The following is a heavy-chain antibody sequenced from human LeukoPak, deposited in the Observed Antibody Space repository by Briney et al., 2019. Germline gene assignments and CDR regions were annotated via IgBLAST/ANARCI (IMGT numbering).Heavy chain of an antibody. CDR2: ISVSGGST. J-gene: IGHJ4*02. Sequence: PGGSLRLSCAASGFTFSSYAMSWVRQVPGKGLEWVSAISVSGGSTYYADSVKGRFTISRDNSENTLYLQMNSQRAEDTAVYYCAGGGPASDYWGQGTLVTVSS. CDR3: AGGGPASDY. D-gene: IGHD2-15*01. V-gene: IGHV3-23*01. CDR1: GFTFSSYA.